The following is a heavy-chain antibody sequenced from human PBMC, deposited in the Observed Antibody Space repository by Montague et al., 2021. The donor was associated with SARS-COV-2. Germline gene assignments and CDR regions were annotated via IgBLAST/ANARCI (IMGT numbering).Heavy chain of an antibody. CDR3: ARELTTVTTSYFDY. J-gene: IGHJ4*02. CDR2: SYI. D-gene: IGHD4-17*01. V-gene: IGHV3-21*01. Sequence: SYIYYADSVKGRFTISRDNAKNSLYLQMNSLRAEDTAVYYCARELTTVTTSYFDYWGQGTLVNV.